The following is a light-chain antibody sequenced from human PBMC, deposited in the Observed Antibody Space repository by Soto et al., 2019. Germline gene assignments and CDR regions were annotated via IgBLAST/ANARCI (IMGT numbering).Light chain of an antibody. J-gene: IGKJ1*01. CDR2: GAS. CDR1: QRVTNSY. Sequence: EIVLTQSPGTLSLSPGERATLSCRASQRVTNSYLAWYQQKPGQAPRLLIYGASSRATGIPDRFSGSGSGTDFTLTISRVEPEDSAVYYCQQYGGSPRTFGQGTKVEIK. V-gene: IGKV3-20*01. CDR3: QQYGGSPRT.